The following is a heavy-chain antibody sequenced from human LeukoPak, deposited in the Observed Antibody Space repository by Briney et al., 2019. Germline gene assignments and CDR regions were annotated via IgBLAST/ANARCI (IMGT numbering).Heavy chain of an antibody. V-gene: IGHV1-18*01. J-gene: IGHJ4*02. CDR2: ISAYNGNT. CDR3: AREGPYLYYLDY. D-gene: IGHD2-21*01. Sequence: ASVKVSCKASGYTFTNYDINWVRQVPGQGLEWMGWISAYNGNTNYAQKLQGRVTMTTETSTSTAHMELRSLRSDDTAVYYCAREGPYLYYLDYWGQGTLVTVSS. CDR1: GYTFTNYD.